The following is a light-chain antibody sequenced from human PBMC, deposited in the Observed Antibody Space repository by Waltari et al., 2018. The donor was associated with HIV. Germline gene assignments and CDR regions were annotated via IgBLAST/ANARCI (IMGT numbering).Light chain of an antibody. CDR2: SNN. CDR3: AAWDDSVSGWA. V-gene: IGLV1-47*01. J-gene: IGLJ2*01. CDR1: GSNVGVNF. Sequence: QSVLTQAPSASGTPGQRVTLSCSGTGSNVGVNFVSWYQQLPGMAPKLLIYSNNERPSRGPDRCSGSKSGTSASLAISGLRSEDEAVYCCAAWDDSVSGWAFGEGTKVTVL.